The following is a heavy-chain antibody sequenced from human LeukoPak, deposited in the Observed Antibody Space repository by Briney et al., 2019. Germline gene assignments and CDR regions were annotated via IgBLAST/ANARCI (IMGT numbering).Heavy chain of an antibody. CDR3: ARYWGWAYDY. D-gene: IGHD3-16*01. V-gene: IGHV3-48*04. Sequence: GGSLRLSCAASGFTFSSYTMNWVRQAPGKGLEWVSHIWDSSRISYVDSVKGRFTISRDDAKNSLYLQMISLSAEDTAVYYCARYWGWAYDYWGQGTLVTVSS. CDR2: IWDSSRI. CDR1: GFTFSSYT. J-gene: IGHJ4*02.